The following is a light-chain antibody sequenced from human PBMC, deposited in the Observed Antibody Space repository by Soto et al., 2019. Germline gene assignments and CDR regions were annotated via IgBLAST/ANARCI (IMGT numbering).Light chain of an antibody. CDR3: QQRGNWVT. Sequence: EIVLTQSPATLSLSPGERATLSCRASQSVSSYLAWYQQKPGQAPRLLIYDASNRAAGIPARFSGSGSGADFTLTISSLEPEDFAVSYWQQRGNWVTFGPGTKVDIK. V-gene: IGKV3-11*01. J-gene: IGKJ3*01. CDR2: DAS. CDR1: QSVSSY.